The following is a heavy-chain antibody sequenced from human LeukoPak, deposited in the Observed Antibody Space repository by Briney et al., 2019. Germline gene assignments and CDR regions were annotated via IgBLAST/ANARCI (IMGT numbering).Heavy chain of an antibody. Sequence: GASVKVSCKASGYTFTSYGISWVRQAPGQGLEWMGWISAYNGNTNYAQKLQGRVTMTTDTSTSTAYMELRSLRSDDTAVYYCARDRTKPGGSGTSTPPGNYWGQGTLVTVSS. CDR3: ARDRTKPGGSGTSTPPGNY. CDR2: ISAYNGNT. V-gene: IGHV1-18*01. J-gene: IGHJ4*02. CDR1: GYTFTSYG. D-gene: IGHD3-10*01.